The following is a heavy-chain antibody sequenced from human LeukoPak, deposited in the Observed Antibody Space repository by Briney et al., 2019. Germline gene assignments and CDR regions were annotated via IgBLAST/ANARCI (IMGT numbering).Heavy chain of an antibody. Sequence: GGSLRLSCAASGFTFSSYGMHWVRQAPGKGLEWVAVISYDGSDKYYADSVKGRFTISRDNSKNTLYLQMNSLRAEDTAVYYCAKERSITMIVVVQYAFDIWGQGTMVTVSS. CDR2: ISYDGSDK. V-gene: IGHV3-30*18. J-gene: IGHJ3*02. CDR3: AKERSITMIVVVQYAFDI. CDR1: GFTFSSYG. D-gene: IGHD3-22*01.